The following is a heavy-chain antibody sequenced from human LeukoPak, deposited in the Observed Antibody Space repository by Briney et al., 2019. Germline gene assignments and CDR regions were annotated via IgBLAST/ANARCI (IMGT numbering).Heavy chain of an antibody. CDR2: IKQDGSGK. Sequence: GGSLRLSCAASGFTFSSYWMSWVRQAPGKGLEWVANIKQDGSGKYYVDSVKGRFTISRDNAKNSLYLQMNSLRAEDTAVYYCAKRSLWFGELSWFDPWGQGTLVTVSS. J-gene: IGHJ5*02. D-gene: IGHD3-10*01. V-gene: IGHV3-7*03. CDR3: AKRSLWFGELSWFDP. CDR1: GFTFSSYW.